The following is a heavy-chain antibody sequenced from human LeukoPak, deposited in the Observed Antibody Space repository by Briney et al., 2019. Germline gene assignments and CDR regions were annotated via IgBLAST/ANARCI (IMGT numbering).Heavy chain of an antibody. D-gene: IGHD6-13*01. CDR3: ARDSLVHPNRWFDP. V-gene: IGHV4-4*07. CDR2: IYTSGST. Sequence: SETLSLTCTVSGGSISSDYWSWIRQPDGKGLEWIGRIYTSGSTNHNPSLKSRVSMSADTSTNQFSLKLSSVTAADTAVYYCARDSLVHPNRWFDPWGQGTLVIVSS. CDR1: GGSISSDY. J-gene: IGHJ5*02.